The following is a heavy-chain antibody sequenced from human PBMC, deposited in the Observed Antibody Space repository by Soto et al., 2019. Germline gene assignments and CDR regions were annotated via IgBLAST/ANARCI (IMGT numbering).Heavy chain of an antibody. D-gene: IGHD2-21*01. CDR3: AKEGTGGASLDS. V-gene: IGHV3-43*01. CDR1: VFTFDVYR. CDR2: ISSDGGSI. Sequence: GGALLVSCESSVFTFDVYRMHWVRQAPGKGLEWISLISSDGGSIDYADSIKGRFTVSRDNSKNSLFLDMHSLETEDTAVYYCAKEGTGGASLDSWGQGTMVTVSS. J-gene: IGHJ5*01.